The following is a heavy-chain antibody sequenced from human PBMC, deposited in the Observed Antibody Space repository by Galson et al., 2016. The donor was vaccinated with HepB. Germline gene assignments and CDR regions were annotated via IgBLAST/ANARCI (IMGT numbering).Heavy chain of an antibody. CDR2: IWSDGSNK. CDR3: AREAGIAAAATYDY. J-gene: IGHJ4*02. D-gene: IGHD6-13*01. CDR1: GFTFSRYG. V-gene: IGHV3-33*01. Sequence: SLRLSCAASGFTFSRYGMHWVRQAPGKGPEWVALIWSDGSNKYYADSVKGRFTISRDNSKNTAYLQMNSLRAEDRAVYYCAREAGIAAAATYDYWGQGTLVTVSS.